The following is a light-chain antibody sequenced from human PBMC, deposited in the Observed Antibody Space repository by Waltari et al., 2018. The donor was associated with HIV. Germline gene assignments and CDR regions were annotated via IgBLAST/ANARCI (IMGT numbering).Light chain of an antibody. J-gene: IGKJ1*01. CDR3: QQYYSTVWS. CDR2: WAS. Sequence: DIVVTQSPASLAVSLGGRASMKCKSTQLLLHRSNKKNYLAWYQQKPGQPPKLLIYWASTRQSGVPARFSGSGSGTDFTLTINGLQADDVAVYYCQQYYSTVWSFGPGTRVEIK. CDR1: QLLLHRSNKKNY. V-gene: IGKV4-1*01.